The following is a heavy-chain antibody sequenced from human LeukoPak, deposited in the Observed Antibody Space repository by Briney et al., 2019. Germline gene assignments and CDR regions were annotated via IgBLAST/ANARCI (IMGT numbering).Heavy chain of an antibody. Sequence: GGSLRLSCAASGFTFSSYSMNWVRQAPGKGLEWVSSISSSSSYIYCADSVKGRFTISRDNAKNSLYLQMNSLRAEDTAVYYCARDSPPIFDPWGQGTLVTVSS. CDR2: ISSSSSYI. CDR3: ARDSPPIFDP. J-gene: IGHJ5*02. CDR1: GFTFSSYS. V-gene: IGHV3-21*01.